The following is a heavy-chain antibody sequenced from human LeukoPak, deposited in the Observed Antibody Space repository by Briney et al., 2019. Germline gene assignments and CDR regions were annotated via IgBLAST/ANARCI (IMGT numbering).Heavy chain of an antibody. Sequence: ASVKVSCMASGYTFTNYGITWVRQAPGQGLEWMGWISGYQGSTKYAQNFQGRVTMTIDTSTSTAYMGLRSLRSDDTAIYFCARSGLGTITAGPFNYWGQGTLVAVSS. J-gene: IGHJ4*02. D-gene: IGHD5-24*01. CDR2: ISGYQGST. CDR1: GYTFTNYG. CDR3: ARSGLGTITAGPFNY. V-gene: IGHV1-18*01.